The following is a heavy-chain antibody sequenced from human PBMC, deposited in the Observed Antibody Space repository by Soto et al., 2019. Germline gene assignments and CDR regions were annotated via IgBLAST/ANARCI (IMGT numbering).Heavy chain of an antibody. Sequence: SETLSLTCPVSGGSMNTYYWGWFRQPPGKGLEWVGYIYYSGSTTYSPSLKSRVTISLDTSKNQFSLILNSVTAADTAVYYCARLGGYYQAFDQWGQGSLVTVSS. J-gene: IGHJ4*02. D-gene: IGHD3-22*01. V-gene: IGHV4-59*08. CDR2: IYYSGST. CDR1: GGSMNTYY. CDR3: ARLGGYYQAFDQ.